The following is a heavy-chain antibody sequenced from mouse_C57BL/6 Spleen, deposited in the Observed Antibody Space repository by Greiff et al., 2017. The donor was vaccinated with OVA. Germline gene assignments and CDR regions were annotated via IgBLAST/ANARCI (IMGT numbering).Heavy chain of an antibody. CDR3: ARGDYRGAMDY. J-gene: IGHJ4*01. D-gene: IGHD2-14*01. CDR2: INPGSGGT. Sequence: VMLVESGAELVRPGTSVKVSCKASGYAFTNYLIEWVKQRPGQGLEWIGVINPGSGGTNYNEKFKGKATLTADKSSSTAYMQLSSLTSEDSAVYFCARGDYRGAMDYWGQGTSVTVSS. V-gene: IGHV1-54*01. CDR1: GYAFTNYL.